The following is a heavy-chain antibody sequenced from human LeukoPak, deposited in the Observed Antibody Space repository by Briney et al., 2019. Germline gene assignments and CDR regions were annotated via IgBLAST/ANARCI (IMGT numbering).Heavy chain of an antibody. D-gene: IGHD4-17*01. V-gene: IGHV4-34*01. CDR1: GGSFSGYY. CDR3: ARAYGDYYDY. J-gene: IGHJ4*02. CDR2: INHSGST. Sequence: SETLSLTCAVYGGSFSGYYWSWIRQPPGKGLEWIGEINHSGSTNYNPSLKSRVTISVDTSKNQFSLKLSSVTAADTAVYYCARAYGDYYDYWGQGTLVTVSS.